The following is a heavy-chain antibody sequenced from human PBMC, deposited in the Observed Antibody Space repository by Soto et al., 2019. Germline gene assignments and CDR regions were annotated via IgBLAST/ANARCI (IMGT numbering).Heavy chain of an antibody. CDR2: IYSGGST. CDR1: GFTVSSNY. V-gene: IGHV3-53*02. Sequence: EVQLVETGGGLIQPGGSLRLSCAASGFTVSSNYMSWVRQAPGKRLEWVSVIYSGGSTYYADSVKGRFTISRDNSKNTLYLQMNSLRAEDTAVYYCARGYSSGWYSYFDLWCRGTLFTVSS. J-gene: IGHJ2*01. CDR3: ARGYSSGWYSYFDL. D-gene: IGHD6-19*01.